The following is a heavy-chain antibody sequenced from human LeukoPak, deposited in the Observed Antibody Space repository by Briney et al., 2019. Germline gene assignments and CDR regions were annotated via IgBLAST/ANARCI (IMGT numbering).Heavy chain of an antibody. V-gene: IGHV1-2*02. CDR2: INPNSGGT. CDR1: GYTFTGYY. Sequence: ASVKVSCKASGYTFTGYYMHWVRQAPGQGLEWMGWINPNSGGTNYAQKFQGRVTMTRDTSISTAYMELGRLRSDDTAVYYCARDLLKDYYYYYMDVWGKGTTVTVSS. CDR3: ARDLLKDYYYYYMDV. J-gene: IGHJ6*03.